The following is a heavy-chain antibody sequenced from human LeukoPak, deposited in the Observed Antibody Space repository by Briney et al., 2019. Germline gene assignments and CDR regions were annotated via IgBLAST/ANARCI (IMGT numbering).Heavy chain of an antibody. CDR3: TRGLYGSPGDN. Sequence: QTGGSLRLSCAASGFTFSNYRMHWVRQAPGKGLLWVSRITSDGSTSDYADSVMGRFTMSRDNAKNTVYLHMNSLGAEDTAVYYCTRGLYGSPGDNWGQGTLVTVSS. CDR2: ITSDGSTS. CDR1: GFTFSNYR. V-gene: IGHV3-74*01. D-gene: IGHD1-26*01. J-gene: IGHJ4*02.